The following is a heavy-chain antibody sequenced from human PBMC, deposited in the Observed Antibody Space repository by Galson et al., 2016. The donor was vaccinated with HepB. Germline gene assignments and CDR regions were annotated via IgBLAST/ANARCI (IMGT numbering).Heavy chain of an antibody. CDR2: ITANADTT. V-gene: IGHV3-23*01. J-gene: IGHJ4*02. D-gene: IGHD5-12*01. Sequence: SLRLSCAASGFPFSNYAMAWVRQAPGKGPEWLSLITANADTTYYGDSAQGRFTISRDNSKTTVYLQMNSLRAEDTAVYYCAKWGIAGSERAFDSWGRGTLITVSS. CDR3: AKWGIAGSERAFDS. CDR1: GFPFSNYA.